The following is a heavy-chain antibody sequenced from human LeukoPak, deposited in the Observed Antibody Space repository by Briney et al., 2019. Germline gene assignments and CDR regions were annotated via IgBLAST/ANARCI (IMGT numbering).Heavy chain of an antibody. CDR2: INHSGST. D-gene: IGHD3-16*02. V-gene: IGHV4-34*01. CDR1: GGSFSGYY. Sequence: SETLSLTCAVYGGSFSGYYWSWIRQPPGKGLEWIGEINHSGSTNYNPSLKSRVTISVDTSKNQFSLKLSSVTAADTAVYYCARPPYDYVWGSYRPKYFQHWGQGTLVTVSS. J-gene: IGHJ1*01. CDR3: ARPPYDYVWGSYRPKYFQH.